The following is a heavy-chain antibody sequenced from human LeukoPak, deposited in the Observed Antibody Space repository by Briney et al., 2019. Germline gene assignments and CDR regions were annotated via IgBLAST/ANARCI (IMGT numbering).Heavy chain of an antibody. CDR2: VYHTGTT. CDR3: ATTYYYGSGSYSLVY. Sequence: SETLSLTCTVSGGSVSIGSSYWGWIRQPPGSGLEWIGTVYHTGTTYYNPSLRSRVTMSVDTSKNQFSLKLSSVTAADTAVYYCATTYYYGSGSYSLVYWGQGTLVTVSS. D-gene: IGHD3-10*01. CDR1: GGSVSIGSSY. J-gene: IGHJ4*02. V-gene: IGHV4-39*07.